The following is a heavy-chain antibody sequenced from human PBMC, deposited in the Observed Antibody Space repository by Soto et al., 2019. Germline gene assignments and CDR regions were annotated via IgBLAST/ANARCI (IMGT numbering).Heavy chain of an antibody. V-gene: IGHV3-23*01. Sequence: GGSLRLSCGASGFTFSSFAMIWVRQAPGKGLDWVSAISGSGGSTYSADSVKGRFTISRDNSKNTLYLQMSSLRAEDTAVYYCARVRDDNYYYYGMDVWGQGTTVTVSS. CDR2: ISGSGGST. J-gene: IGHJ6*02. CDR1: GFTFSSFA. D-gene: IGHD4-17*01. CDR3: ARVRDDNYYYYGMDV.